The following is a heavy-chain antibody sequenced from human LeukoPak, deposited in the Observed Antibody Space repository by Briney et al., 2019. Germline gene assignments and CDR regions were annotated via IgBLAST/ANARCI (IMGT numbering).Heavy chain of an antibody. J-gene: IGHJ4*02. CDR1: GYTFTGYY. Sequence: ASVKVSCKASGYTFTGYYMHWVRQAPGQGLEWMGCINPNSGGTNYAQKFQGRGTMTRDTFISTAYMWLSRLRSDETAVYYCTRDQGYCTNGVCQTKFDYWGQGTLVTVSS. V-gene: IGHV1-2*02. CDR2: INPNSGGT. D-gene: IGHD2-8*01. CDR3: TRDQGYCTNGVCQTKFDY.